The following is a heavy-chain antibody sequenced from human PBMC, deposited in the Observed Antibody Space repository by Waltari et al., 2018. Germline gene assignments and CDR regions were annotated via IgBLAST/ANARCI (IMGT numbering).Heavy chain of an antibody. J-gene: IGHJ5*02. Sequence: QVQLVQSGAEVKKPGASVKVSCQASGYIFTGYYIHWVRQAPGQGLQWMGWINPKGGGTYYAQKFQGRVTMTRDTSISTAYMELISLRSDDTAVYYCARGGVQGVIIDDNWFDPWGQGTLVTVSS. D-gene: IGHD3-10*01. CDR1: GYIFTGYY. CDR3: ARGGVQGVIIDDNWFDP. CDR2: INPKGGGT. V-gene: IGHV1-2*02.